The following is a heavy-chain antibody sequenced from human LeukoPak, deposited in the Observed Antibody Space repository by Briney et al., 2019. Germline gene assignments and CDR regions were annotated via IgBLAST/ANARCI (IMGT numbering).Heavy chain of an antibody. Sequence: ASVTVSCKASGYTFTVKLLHWLRQAPGQGLGWMGGIEPNSGGAVYGQKFRGRVTVTRDTSVSTAYMELSSLRSDDTAVYYCAIENWYDSSGFSKAFDYWGQGTLVSVSS. CDR2: IEPNSGGA. V-gene: IGHV1-2*02. D-gene: IGHD3-22*01. CDR3: AIENWYDSSGFSKAFDY. CDR1: GYTFTVKL. J-gene: IGHJ4*02.